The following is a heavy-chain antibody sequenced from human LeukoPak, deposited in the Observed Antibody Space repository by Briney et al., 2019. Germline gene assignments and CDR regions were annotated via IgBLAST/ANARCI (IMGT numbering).Heavy chain of an antibody. J-gene: IGHJ4*02. CDR3: ARDDERDNTNMVGATLDY. CDR1: GFTFSSYS. V-gene: IGHV3-21*01. D-gene: IGHD1-26*01. Sequence: GGSLRLSCAASGFTFSSYSIHWVRQAPGKGLEWVSSISSGNTYIYYADSVKGRFTISRDNAKNSLFLQMNSLRAEDTAIYYCARDDERDNTNMVGATLDYWGQGTLVTVSS. CDR2: ISSGNTYI.